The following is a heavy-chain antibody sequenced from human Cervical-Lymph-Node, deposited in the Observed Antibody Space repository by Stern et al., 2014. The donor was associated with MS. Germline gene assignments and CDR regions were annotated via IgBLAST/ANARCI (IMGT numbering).Heavy chain of an antibody. D-gene: IGHD4-23*01. CDR2: VSADGTVN. V-gene: IGHV3-30*04. J-gene: IGHJ4*02. Sequence: VESGRSLRLSCAASGFTFSAYAMHWVRQAPGKGLEWLASVSADGTVNHYTDSVKGRLTISRDNSKYTLYLEMNSLITEDTAVYYCVKRGGNLLHYFDWWGQGALVTVSS. CDR3: VKRGGNLLHYFDW. CDR1: GFTFSAYA.